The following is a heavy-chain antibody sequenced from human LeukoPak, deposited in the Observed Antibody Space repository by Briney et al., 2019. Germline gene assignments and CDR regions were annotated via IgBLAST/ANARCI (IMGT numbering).Heavy chain of an antibody. V-gene: IGHV4-31*03. CDR1: GGSIGSGGYY. D-gene: IGHD4-17*01. CDR2: IYYSGST. Sequence: TLSLTCTVSGGSIGSGGYYWSWIRQHPGKGLEWIGYIYYSGSTYYNPSLKSRVTISVDTSKNQFSLKLSSVTAADTAVYYCARSDYGDSRRYFDYWGQGTLVTVSS. J-gene: IGHJ4*02. CDR3: ARSDYGDSRRYFDY.